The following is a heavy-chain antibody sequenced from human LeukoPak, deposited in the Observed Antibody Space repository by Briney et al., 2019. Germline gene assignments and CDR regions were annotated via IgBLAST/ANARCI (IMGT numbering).Heavy chain of an antibody. CDR3: ARDLTGPYDH. V-gene: IGHV3-48*03. J-gene: IGHJ4*02. Sequence: GGSLRLSCAASGFSFSSSEMNWVRQAPGKGPEWVSHISRGGNTEYYADSVRGRFTVSRDNAKNLLYLQMNSLRDEDTAVYYCARDLTGPYDHWGQGTLVTVSS. CDR2: ISRGGNTE. CDR1: GFSFSSSE. D-gene: IGHD3-22*01.